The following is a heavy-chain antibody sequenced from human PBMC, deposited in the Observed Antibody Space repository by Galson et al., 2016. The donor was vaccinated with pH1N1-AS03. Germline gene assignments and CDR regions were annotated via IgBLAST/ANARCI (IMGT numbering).Heavy chain of an antibody. V-gene: IGHV3-21*01. CDR2: ISSRSDYT. CDR3: VRDLGTVTVNWFDP. Sequence: SLRLSCAASGFTFTSYSMNWVRQAPGVGLEWVSSISSRSDYTHYADSVKGRFTISRDNAKNSLYLQMNSLRAEDTTVYYCVRDLGTVTVNWFDPWGQGTLVTVSS. D-gene: IGHD4-17*01. J-gene: IGHJ5*02. CDR1: GFTFTSYS.